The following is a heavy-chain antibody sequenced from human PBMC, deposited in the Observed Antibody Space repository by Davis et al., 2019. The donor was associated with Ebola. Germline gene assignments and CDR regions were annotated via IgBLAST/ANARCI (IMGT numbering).Heavy chain of an antibody. CDR1: GFTFSSYG. CDR2: ISYDGSNK. J-gene: IGHJ4*02. V-gene: IGHV3-30*03. Sequence: GESLKISCAASGFTFSSYGMHWVRQAPGKGLEWVAVISYDGSNKYYADSVKGRFTISRDNAKNSLYLQMNSLRAEDTAVYYCASTTDYGDYFDYWGQGTLVTVSS. D-gene: IGHD4-17*01. CDR3: ASTTDYGDYFDY.